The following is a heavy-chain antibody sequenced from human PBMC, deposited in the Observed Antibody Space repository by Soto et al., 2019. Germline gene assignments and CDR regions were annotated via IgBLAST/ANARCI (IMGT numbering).Heavy chain of an antibody. Sequence: EVQLLESGGGLVQPGGSLRLSCAASGFTFSSSVMNWVRQAPGKGLEWVSGISTSGAATYDADSVKGRFTISRDNSKNTLYLQMNSLRDEDTAVYYCAKGGTMSCFDYWGQGSLVTVSS. CDR1: GFTFSSSV. J-gene: IGHJ4*02. CDR3: AKGGTMSCFDY. CDR2: ISTSGAAT. V-gene: IGHV3-23*01. D-gene: IGHD3-22*01.